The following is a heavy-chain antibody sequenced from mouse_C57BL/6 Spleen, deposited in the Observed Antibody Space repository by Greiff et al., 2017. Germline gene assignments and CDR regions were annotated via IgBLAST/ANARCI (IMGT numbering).Heavy chain of an antibody. Sequence: QVQLQQPGAELVKPGASVKLSCKASGYTFTSYWMQWVKQRPGQGLEWIGEIDPSDSYTNYNQKFKGKATLTVDTSSSTAYMQLSSLTSEDSAVYYCARDYYDYAWYFDVWGTGTTVTVSS. J-gene: IGHJ1*03. CDR3: ARDYYDYAWYFDV. CDR1: GYTFTSYW. D-gene: IGHD2-4*01. V-gene: IGHV1-50*01. CDR2: IDPSDSYT.